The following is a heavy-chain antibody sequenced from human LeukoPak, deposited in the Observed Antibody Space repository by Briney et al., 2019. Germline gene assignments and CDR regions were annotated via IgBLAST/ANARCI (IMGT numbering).Heavy chain of an antibody. D-gene: IGHD6-13*01. Sequence: ASVKVSCKASGYTFTSYAMNWVRQAPGQGLEWMGWINTNTGNPTYAQGFTGRFVFSLDTSVSTAYLRISSLKAEDTAVYYCASGRRLAAAGHRLGYWGQGTLVTVSS. V-gene: IGHV7-4-1*02. CDR3: ASGRRLAAAGHRLGY. J-gene: IGHJ4*02. CDR2: INTNTGNP. CDR1: GYTFTSYA.